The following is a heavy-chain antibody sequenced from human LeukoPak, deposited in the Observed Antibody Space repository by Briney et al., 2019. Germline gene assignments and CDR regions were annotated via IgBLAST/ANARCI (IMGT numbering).Heavy chain of an antibody. D-gene: IGHD2-2*01. CDR1: GDSINAYY. Sequence: SETLSLTCTVSGDSINAYYWSWIRQPPGKGLEWIGEINHSGSTNYNPSLKSRVTISVDTSKNQFSLKLSSVTAADTAVYYCARGPVVVPAAMRVRWFDPWGQGTLVTVSS. J-gene: IGHJ5*02. V-gene: IGHV4-34*01. CDR2: INHSGST. CDR3: ARGPVVVPAAMRVRWFDP.